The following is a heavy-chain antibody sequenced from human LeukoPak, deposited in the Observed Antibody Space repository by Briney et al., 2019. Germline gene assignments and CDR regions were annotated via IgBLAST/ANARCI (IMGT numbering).Heavy chain of an antibody. D-gene: IGHD7-27*01. CDR3: ARGPPNWGYDY. CDR2: MSPNSGDT. V-gene: IGHV1-8*01. CDR1: GYTLTSYD. J-gene: IGHJ4*02. Sequence: GASVKVSYKASGYTLTSYDFNWVRQATGQRPEWMGWMSPNSGDTGYAQKFQDRVTMTRNTSISTAYMELSSLRSDDTAVYYCARGPPNWGYDYWGPGTLVTVSS.